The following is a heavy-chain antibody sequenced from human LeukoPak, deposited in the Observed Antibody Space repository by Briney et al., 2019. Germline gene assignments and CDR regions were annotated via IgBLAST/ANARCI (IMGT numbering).Heavy chain of an antibody. CDR3: ARAIACLGYCSGGSLAY. V-gene: IGHV1-46*01. Sequence: EASVKVSCKASGYSFTSYYMHWVRQAPGQGLEWMGIINPSGGSTSNAEKFQGRVTMTRDTSTSTVYMELSTLRSEDTAVYYYARAIACLGYCSGGSLAYWGQGTLVTLSS. J-gene: IGHJ4*02. CDR2: INPSGGST. CDR1: GYSFTSYY. D-gene: IGHD2-15*01.